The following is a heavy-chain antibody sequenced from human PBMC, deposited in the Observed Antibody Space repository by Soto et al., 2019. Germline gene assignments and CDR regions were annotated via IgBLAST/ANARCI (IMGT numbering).Heavy chain of an antibody. D-gene: IGHD3-10*01. CDR1: GGTFSSYA. CDR3: ASPDFVYYGSGSYPTYYYYGMDV. CDR2: IIPIFGTA. J-gene: IGHJ6*02. V-gene: IGHV1-69*01. Sequence: VQLVQSGAEVKKPGSSVKVSCKASGGTFSSYAISWVRQAPGQGLEWMGGIIPIFGTANYAQKFQGRVTITADESTSTAYMELSSLRSEDTAVYYCASPDFVYYGSGSYPTYYYYGMDVWGQGTTVTVSS.